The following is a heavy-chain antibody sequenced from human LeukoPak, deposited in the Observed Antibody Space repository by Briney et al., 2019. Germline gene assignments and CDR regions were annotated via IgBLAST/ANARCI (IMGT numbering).Heavy chain of an antibody. V-gene: IGHV1-2*02. CDR3: ARVSDYDFWSGPLGDFDY. D-gene: IGHD3-3*01. CDR1: GYTFTGYY. J-gene: IGHJ4*02. Sequence: ASVKVSCKASGYTFTGYYMHWVRQAPGQGLEWMGWINPNNGGTNYAQKLQGRVTMTTDTSTSTAYMELRSLRSDDTAVYYCARVSDYDFWSGPLGDFDYWGQGTLVTVSS. CDR2: INPNNGGT.